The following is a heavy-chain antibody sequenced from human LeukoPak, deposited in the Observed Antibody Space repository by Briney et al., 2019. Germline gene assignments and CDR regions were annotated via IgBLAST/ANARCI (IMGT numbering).Heavy chain of an antibody. D-gene: IGHD3-9*01. CDR3: ARDESNILTGASYYYYGMDV. V-gene: IGHV1-69*13. CDR1: GGTFTNYA. J-gene: IGHJ6*02. CDR2: IIPIFGTA. Sequence: GASVKVSCKASGGTFTNYAISWVRQAPGQGLEWMGGIIPIFGTANYAQKFQGRVTITADESTSTAYMELRSLRSEDTAIYYCARDESNILTGASYYYYGMDVWGQGTTVTVSS.